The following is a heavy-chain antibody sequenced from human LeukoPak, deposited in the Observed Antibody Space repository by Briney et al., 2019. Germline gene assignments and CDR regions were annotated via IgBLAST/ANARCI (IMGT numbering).Heavy chain of an antibody. D-gene: IGHD1-1*01. V-gene: IGHV3-74*01. CDR1: GFIFNTYW. Sequence: PGGSLRLSCAASGFIFNTYWMHWVRQAPGKGPVWVSRINYDGSSTTYADSVKGRFTISRDNAKNTLYLQMDSLRAEDTAIYYCARDWKTNSFDYWGQGTLVTVSS. CDR2: INYDGSST. J-gene: IGHJ4*02. CDR3: ARDWKTNSFDY.